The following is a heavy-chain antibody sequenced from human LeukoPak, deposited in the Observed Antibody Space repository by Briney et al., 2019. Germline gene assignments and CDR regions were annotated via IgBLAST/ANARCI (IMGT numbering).Heavy chain of an antibody. D-gene: IGHD3-22*01. CDR2: IIPIFGTA. CDR1: GGTFSSYA. CDR3: ASYYYDSSGYYYYFDF. J-gene: IGHJ4*02. Sequence: GASVKVSCTASGGTFSSYAISWVRQAPGQGLEWMGGIIPIFGTANYAQKFQGRVTITADESTSTAYMELSSLRSEDTAVYYCASYYYDSSGYYYYFDFWGQGTLVTVSS. V-gene: IGHV1-69*13.